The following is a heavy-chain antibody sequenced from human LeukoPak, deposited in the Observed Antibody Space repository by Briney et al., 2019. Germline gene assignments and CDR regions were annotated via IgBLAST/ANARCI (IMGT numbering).Heavy chain of an antibody. Sequence: GRSLRLSCAAAGFTFSNYAMSWIRQTPAKGLEWVSVISGADYSTHYADSVKGRFTVSRDNSHNMLYLQMSSLRADDTAEYPCAKGPNADTTYWFDYWGQGTLVTVSS. D-gene: IGHD1-26*01. CDR2: ISGADYST. CDR3: AKGPNADTTYWFDY. J-gene: IGHJ5*01. V-gene: IGHV3-23*01. CDR1: GFTFSNYA.